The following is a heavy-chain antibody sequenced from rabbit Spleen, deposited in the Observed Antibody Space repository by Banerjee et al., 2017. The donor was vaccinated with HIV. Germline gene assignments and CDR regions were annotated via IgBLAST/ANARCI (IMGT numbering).Heavy chain of an antibody. J-gene: IGHJ6*01. CDR1: GFSFTSGYD. V-gene: IGHV1S47*01. Sequence: QEQLVESGGGLVKPGASLTLTCTASGFSFTSGYDMSWVRQAPGKGLEWIGFIYNGDGSTAYASWMNGRFTISRSTSLNTVTLQMTSLTAADTATYFCARDTGSSFSSYGMDLWGQGTLVTVS. CDR3: ARDTGSSFSSYGMDL. CDR2: IYNGDGST. D-gene: IGHD8-1*01.